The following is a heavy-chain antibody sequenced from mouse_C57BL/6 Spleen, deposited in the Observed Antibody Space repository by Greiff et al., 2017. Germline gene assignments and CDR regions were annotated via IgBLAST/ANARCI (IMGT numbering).Heavy chain of an antibody. J-gene: IGHJ3*01. V-gene: IGHV1-80*01. Sequence: QVQLQQSGAELVKPGASVKISCKASGYAFSSYWMNWVKQRPGKGLEWIGQIYPGDGDTNYNGKLKGKVTLTADKSSSTAYMQLSSLTSEDSAVYFCARGNYSNYPFAYWGQGTLVTVSA. CDR3: ARGNYSNYPFAY. D-gene: IGHD2-5*01. CDR2: IYPGDGDT. CDR1: GYAFSSYW.